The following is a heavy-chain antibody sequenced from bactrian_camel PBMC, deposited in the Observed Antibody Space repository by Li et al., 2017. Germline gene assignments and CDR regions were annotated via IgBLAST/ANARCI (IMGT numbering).Heavy chain of an antibody. CDR3: AAGYTGVAASWSMARKYAY. Sequence: HVQLVESGGGSVQAGGSLNLSCTVSGAIWNKYCMGWFRQAPGKKREEVATINRDETTTYADSVKGRFTVSRDNAKNALILQMNNLKPEDTAMYYCAAGYTGVAASWSMARKYAYWGHGTQVTVS. D-gene: IGHD5*01. J-gene: IGHJ4*01. CDR1: GAIWNKYC. CDR2: INRDETT. V-gene: IGHV3S53*01.